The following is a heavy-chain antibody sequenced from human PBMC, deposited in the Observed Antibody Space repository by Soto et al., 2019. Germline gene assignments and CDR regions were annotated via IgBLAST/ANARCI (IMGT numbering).Heavy chain of an antibody. CDR2: IYHSGST. Sequence: QLRLQESGSGLVKPSQTLALTCAVSGGSISSGGYSWSWMRQPPGKGLEWIGYIYHSGSTYYNPSLKSRVTISVDRSKNQFSLKLSSVTAADTAVYYCATVPDVWGQGTTVTVSS. V-gene: IGHV4-30-2*01. CDR1: GGSISSGGYS. J-gene: IGHJ6*02. CDR3: ATVPDV.